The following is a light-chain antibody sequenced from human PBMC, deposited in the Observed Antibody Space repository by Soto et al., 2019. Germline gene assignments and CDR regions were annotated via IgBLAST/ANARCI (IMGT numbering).Light chain of an antibody. J-gene: IGKJ4*01. CDR3: QQYNNWPPLT. CDR1: QSVSSSY. V-gene: IGKV3-20*01. CDR2: GAS. Sequence: EIVLTQSPGTLSLSPGERATLSCRASQSVSSSYLAWYQQKAGQAPRLLIYGASSRATGIPDRFSGSGSGTDFTLTISSLEPEDFAVYYCQQYNNWPPLTFGGGTKV.